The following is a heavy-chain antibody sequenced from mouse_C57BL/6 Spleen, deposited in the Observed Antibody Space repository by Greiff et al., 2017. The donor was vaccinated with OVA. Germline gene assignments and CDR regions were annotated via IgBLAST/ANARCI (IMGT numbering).Heavy chain of an antibody. CDR1: GYTFTSYW. V-gene: IGHV1-69*01. J-gene: IGHJ4*01. Sequence: QVQLQQPGAELVMPGASVKLSCKASGYTFTSYWMHWVKQRPGQGLEWIGEIDPSDSYTNYNQKFKGKSTLTVDKSSSTAYMQLSSLTSEDSAVYYCARGYYGNYGGYAMDYWGQGTSVTVSS. D-gene: IGHD2-1*01. CDR3: ARGYYGNYGGYAMDY. CDR2: IDPSDSYT.